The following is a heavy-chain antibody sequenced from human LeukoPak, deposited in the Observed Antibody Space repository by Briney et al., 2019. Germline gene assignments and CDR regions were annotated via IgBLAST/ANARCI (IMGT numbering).Heavy chain of an antibody. CDR1: GFTFSSYA. CDR2: ISGSGGST. J-gene: IGHJ3*02. D-gene: IGHD2-15*01. CDR3: AKDSQVLVVVVAATENAFDI. Sequence: GGSLRLSCAASGFTFSSYAMSWVRQAPGKGLEWVSAISGSGGSTYYADSVKGRFTISRDNSKNTLYLQMNSLRAEDTAVYYCAKDSQVLVVVVAATENAFDIWGQGTMVTVSS. V-gene: IGHV3-23*01.